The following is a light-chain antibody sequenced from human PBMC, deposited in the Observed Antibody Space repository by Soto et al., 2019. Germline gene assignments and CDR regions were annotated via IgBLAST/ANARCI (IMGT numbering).Light chain of an antibody. J-gene: IGKJ2*01. Sequence: DIVMTQSPLSLPVTPGEPASISCRSSQSLLHSNGYNYLDWYLQKPGQSPQVLIVLGSYRASGVPDRFSGSGSGTDFTLKISRVEAEDVGLYYCMQALQTPYTFGQGTKLEIK. CDR2: LGS. CDR1: QSLLHSNGYNY. V-gene: IGKV2-28*01. CDR3: MQALQTPYT.